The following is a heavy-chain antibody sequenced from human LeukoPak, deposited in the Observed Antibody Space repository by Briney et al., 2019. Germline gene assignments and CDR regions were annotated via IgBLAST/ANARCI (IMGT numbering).Heavy chain of an antibody. CDR2: INHSGST. Sequence: SETLSLTCAVYGGSFSGYYWSWIRQPPGKGLEWIGEINHSGSTNYNPSLKSRVTISVDTSKNQFSLKLSSVTAADTAVYYCARRIQVYTGYSSKLYFDYWGQGTLVTVSS. D-gene: IGHD6-13*01. CDR1: GGSFSGYY. CDR3: ARRIQVYTGYSSKLYFDY. V-gene: IGHV4-34*01. J-gene: IGHJ4*02.